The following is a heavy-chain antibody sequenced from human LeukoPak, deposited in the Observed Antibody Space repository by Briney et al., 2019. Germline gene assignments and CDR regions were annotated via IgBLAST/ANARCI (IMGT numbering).Heavy chain of an antibody. CDR1: GFTFSDYY. Sequence: GGSLRLSCAASGFTFSDYYMRWIRQAPGKGLEWVSYIISSGSTIYYADSGEGRFTISRDNAKNSLYLQMTSLRADDTAVYYCARVSEGPSRLPIYSYYYYYMDVWGKGTTVTVSS. CDR2: IISSGSTI. D-gene: IGHD2/OR15-2a*01. CDR3: ARVSEGPSRLPIYSYYYYYMDV. J-gene: IGHJ6*03. V-gene: IGHV3-11*01.